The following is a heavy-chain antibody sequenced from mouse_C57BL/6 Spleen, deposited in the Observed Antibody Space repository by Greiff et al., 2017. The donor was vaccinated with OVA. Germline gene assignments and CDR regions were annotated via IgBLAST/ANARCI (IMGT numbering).Heavy chain of an antibody. V-gene: IGHV1-15*01. CDR3: TRWGSNYYFDY. CDR1: GYTFTAYE. Sequence: QVPLQQSGAELVRPGASVTLSCKASGYTFTAYEMHWVKQTPVHGLEWIGAIAPETGGTAYNQKFKGKAILTADKSSSTAYMELRSLTSEDSAVYYCTRWGSNYYFDYWGQGTTLTVAS. CDR2: IAPETGGT. D-gene: IGHD2-5*01. J-gene: IGHJ2*01.